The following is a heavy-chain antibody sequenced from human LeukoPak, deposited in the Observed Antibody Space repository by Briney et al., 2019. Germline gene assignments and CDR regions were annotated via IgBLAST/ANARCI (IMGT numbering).Heavy chain of an antibody. J-gene: IGHJ5*02. V-gene: IGHV3-74*01. CDR3: VRDPSNSGNWFDL. CDR1: GFNLRDYW. D-gene: IGHD4-11*01. CDR2: LGTDGTYT. Sequence: GGSLRLSCAASGFNLRDYWMHWVRQAPGKGLVWVSRLGTDGTYTNYADSVTGRFTISRDNAKNTLYLQMDSLRVEDTSFYYCVRDPSNSGNWFDLWGQGTLVTVSS.